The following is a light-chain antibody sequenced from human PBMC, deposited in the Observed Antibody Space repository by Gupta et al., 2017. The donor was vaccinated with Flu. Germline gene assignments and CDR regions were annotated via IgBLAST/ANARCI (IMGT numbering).Light chain of an antibody. CDR3: QQSDGIPPYT. J-gene: IGKJ2*01. V-gene: IGKV1-39*01. Sequence: IQMTQSPSSLSASVGDRVTISCRASQNIRNYLNWYQQKPGGSPKLLISSASSLQSGVPARFSGSGGGTNFTLTIGSLQPDDFLTYYCQQSDGIPPYTFGQGTKLDVK. CDR2: SAS. CDR1: QNIRNY.